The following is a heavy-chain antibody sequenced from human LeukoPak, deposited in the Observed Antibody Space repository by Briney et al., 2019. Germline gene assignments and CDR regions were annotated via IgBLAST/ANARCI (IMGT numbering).Heavy chain of an antibody. V-gene: IGHV4-30-2*03. J-gene: IGHJ4*02. D-gene: IGHD6-6*01. CDR3: ARHIAARPGARPDY. Sequence: NPSQTLSLTCSVTGVSISSGGYSWNWFRQPPGKGLEWIGSIYYSGSTYYNPSLKSRVTISVDTSKNQFSLKLSSVTAADTAVYYCARHIAARPGARPDYWGQGTLVTVSS. CDR1: GVSISSGGYS. CDR2: IYYSGST.